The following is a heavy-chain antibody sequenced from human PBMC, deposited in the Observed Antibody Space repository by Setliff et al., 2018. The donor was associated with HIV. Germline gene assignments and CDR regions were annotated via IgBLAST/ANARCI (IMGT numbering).Heavy chain of an antibody. CDR1: YATLSTADYY. CDR2: VSYTGTT. Sequence: PSETLSLTCTASYATLSTADYYWTWIRQPPGKGLEWIGFVSYTGTTRYSPSLRSRISISIDASKNKFPLQLSSVTAADTAVYYCARQSTTSRDFDSWGQGTLVTVSS. J-gene: IGHJ4*02. V-gene: IGHV4-30-4*01. D-gene: IGHD2-2*01. CDR3: ARQSTTSRDFDS.